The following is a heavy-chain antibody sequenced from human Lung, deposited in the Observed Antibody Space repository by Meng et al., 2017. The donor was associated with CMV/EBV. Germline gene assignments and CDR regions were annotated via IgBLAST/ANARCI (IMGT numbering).Heavy chain of an antibody. CDR2: ISHSGTT. V-gene: IGHV4-59*01. CDR3: ARDNYVRGDYYYGLDV. CDR1: NGSINNYY. Sequence: SETLSPTCTAPNGSINNYYWSWIRQPPGKGLEWIGYISHSGTTNYNPSLKSRVTLSVDTPNNQFSLRLTSVTATDTATYFCARDNYVRGDYYYGLDVWGQGTTVTVSS. D-gene: IGHD3-16*01. J-gene: IGHJ6*02.